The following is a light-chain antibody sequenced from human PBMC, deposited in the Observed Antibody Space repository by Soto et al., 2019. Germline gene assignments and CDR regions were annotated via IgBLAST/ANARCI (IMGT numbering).Light chain of an antibody. V-gene: IGKV3-15*01. CDR2: GAS. CDR3: QQYYNWPRT. J-gene: IGKJ1*01. Sequence: SQSPGTLSVSPGEGVTLSCRAGQSVRSNLAWYQQKPGQAPRLLIYGASTRATGIPARFSGSGSGTEFTLSISSLQSEDFAVYYCQQYYNWPRTFGQGTKVDIK. CDR1: QSVRSN.